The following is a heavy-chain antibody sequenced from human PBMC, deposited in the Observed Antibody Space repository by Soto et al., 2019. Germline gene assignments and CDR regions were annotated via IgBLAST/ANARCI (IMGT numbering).Heavy chain of an antibody. J-gene: IGHJ4*02. D-gene: IGHD3-22*01. CDR1: GCTFSSYA. V-gene: IGHV1-69*13. CDR2: IIPIFGTA. CDR3: ASPGGYYDSSGYPQVFDY. Sequence: GASVKVSYKASGCTFSSYAISWVRQAPGQGLEWMGGIIPIFGTANYAQKFQGRVTITADESTSTAYMELSSLRSEDTAVYYCASPGGYYDSSGYPQVFDYWGQGTLVTVSS.